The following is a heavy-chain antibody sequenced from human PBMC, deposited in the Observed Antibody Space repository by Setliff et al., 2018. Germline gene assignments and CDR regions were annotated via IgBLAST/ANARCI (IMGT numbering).Heavy chain of an antibody. CDR1: GGPFSNYA. D-gene: IGHD2-8*02. CDR2: ITPVLGTT. V-gene: IGHV1-69*11. Sequence: SVKVSCKASGGPFSNYALSWVRQAPGQGPEWMGRITPVLGTTDYSQKFQGRVTITADESTRTVNMELTSLRSEDTALYYCAISTLSICTGGNCPNAFDVWGQGTVVTVSS. J-gene: IGHJ3*01. CDR3: AISTLSICTGGNCPNAFDV.